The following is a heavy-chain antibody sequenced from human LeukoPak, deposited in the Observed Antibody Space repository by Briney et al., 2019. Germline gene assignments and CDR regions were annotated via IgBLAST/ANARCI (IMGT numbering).Heavy chain of an antibody. V-gene: IGHV4-39*01. CDR2: IYSSGST. D-gene: IGHD4-23*01. CDR3: ARNGGNSDFDY. CDR1: GGSISSSYYY. J-gene: IGHJ4*02. Sequence: SETLSLTCTVSGGSISSSYYYWGWIRQPPGKGLEWIGSIYSSGSTYYNPSLKSRVTISVDTSKNQFSLKLTSVTAADTAVYYCARNGGNSDFDYWGQGTLVTVSS.